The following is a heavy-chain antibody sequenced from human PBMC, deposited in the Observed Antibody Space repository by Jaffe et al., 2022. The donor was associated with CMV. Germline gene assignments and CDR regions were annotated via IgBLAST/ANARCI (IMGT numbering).Heavy chain of an antibody. Sequence: QVQLQESGPGLVKPSETLSLTCTVSGGSISSYYWSWIRQPPGKGLEWIGYIYYSGSTNYNPSLKSRVTISVDTSKNQFSLKLSSVTAADTAVYYCARVGPWGSYRSVYFDYWGQGTLVTVSS. CDR2: IYYSGST. CDR1: GGSISSYY. V-gene: IGHV4-59*01. CDR3: ARVGPWGSYRSVYFDY. J-gene: IGHJ4*02. D-gene: IGHD3-16*02.